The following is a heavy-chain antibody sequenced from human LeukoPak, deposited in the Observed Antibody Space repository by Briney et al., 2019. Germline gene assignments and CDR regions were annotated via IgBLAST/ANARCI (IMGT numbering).Heavy chain of an antibody. D-gene: IGHD3-22*01. J-gene: IGHJ4*02. CDR3: ARDRGAGYYDSSCYYVI. Sequence: SVKVSCKASGGTFSSYAISWVRQAPGQGLEWMGRIIPIFGIANYAQKFQGRVTITADKSTSTAYMELSSLRSEDTAVYYCARDRGAGYYDSSCYYVIWGQGTLVTVSS. V-gene: IGHV1-69*04. CDR2: IIPIFGIA. CDR1: GGTFSSYA.